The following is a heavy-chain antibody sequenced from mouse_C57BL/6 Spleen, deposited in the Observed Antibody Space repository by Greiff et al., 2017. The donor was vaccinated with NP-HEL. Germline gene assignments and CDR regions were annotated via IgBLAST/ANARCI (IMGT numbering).Heavy chain of an antibody. D-gene: IGHD3-3*01. J-gene: IGHJ4*01. Sequence: EVKLVESGGGLVQPKGSLKLSCAASGFSFNTYAMNWVRQAPGKGLEWVARIRSKSNNYATYYVDSVKDRFTISRDDSESMLYLQMNNLKTEDTAMYYCVRGDGGMDYWGQGTSVTVSS. CDR3: VRGDGGMDY. CDR1: GFSFNTYA. CDR2: IRSKSNNYAT. V-gene: IGHV10-1*01.